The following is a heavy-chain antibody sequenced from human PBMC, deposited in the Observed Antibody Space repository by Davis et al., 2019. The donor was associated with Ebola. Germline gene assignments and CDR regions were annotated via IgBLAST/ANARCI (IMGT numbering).Heavy chain of an antibody. CDR1: GGSFSGYF. Sequence: PSETLSLTCAVYGGSFSGYFWSWIRQPPGRGLEWIGEVNHSGNTNYNPSLKSRVTISIDTSKNQFSLKLRSVTAADTAVYYCARIVGRYGALIDYWGQGTLVTGSS. V-gene: IGHV4-34*01. CDR3: ARIVGRYGALIDY. CDR2: VNHSGNT. D-gene: IGHD4-17*01. J-gene: IGHJ4*02.